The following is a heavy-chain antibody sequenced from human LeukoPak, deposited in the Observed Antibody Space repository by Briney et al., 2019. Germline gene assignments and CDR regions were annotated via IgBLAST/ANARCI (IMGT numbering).Heavy chain of an antibody. J-gene: IGHJ4*02. D-gene: IGHD3-10*01. CDR2: IKDSGGST. CDR1: GFTFSRYA. CDR3: AKSAGSGTYLLDD. V-gene: IGHV3-23*01. Sequence: WWSVRLSCAASGFTFSRYAMSWVRQAPGKGTEWASGIKDSGGSTYYADSVKGRFTISRDNSTNTLYLQMNSLRAEDTAVYYCAKSAGSGTYLLDDWGQGTLVTVSS.